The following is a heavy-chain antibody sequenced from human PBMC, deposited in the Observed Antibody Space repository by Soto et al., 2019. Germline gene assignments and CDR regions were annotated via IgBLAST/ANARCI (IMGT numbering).Heavy chain of an antibody. J-gene: IGHJ4*02. V-gene: IGHV3-30*18. Sequence: GGSLRLSCAASGFTFSSYGMHWVRQAPDKGLEWVAVISFDGSNKYYADSVKGRFTISRDNSKNTLYLQMNSLRAEDTAVYYCAKDSTTVTFDYWGQGTLVTVSS. D-gene: IGHD4-4*01. CDR3: AKDSTTVTFDY. CDR1: GFTFSSYG. CDR2: ISFDGSNK.